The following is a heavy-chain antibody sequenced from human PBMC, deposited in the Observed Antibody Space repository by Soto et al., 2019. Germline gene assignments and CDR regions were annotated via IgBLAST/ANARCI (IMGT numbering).Heavy chain of an antibody. CDR3: ARIAARRFDY. V-gene: IGHV4-38-2*01. Sequence: SETLSLTCAVSGYSISSGYYWGWIRQPPGKGLEWIGSIYHSGSTYYNPSLKSRVTISVDTSKNQFSLKLSSVTAADTAVYYCARIAARRFDYWGQGTLVTVSS. J-gene: IGHJ4*02. CDR1: GYSISSGYY. D-gene: IGHD6-6*01. CDR2: IYHSGST.